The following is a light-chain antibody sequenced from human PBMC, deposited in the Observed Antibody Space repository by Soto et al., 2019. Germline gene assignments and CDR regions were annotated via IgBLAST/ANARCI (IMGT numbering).Light chain of an antibody. CDR1: QSVSSY. CDR2: DAS. CDR3: QQRSNWPTIT. Sequence: EIVLTQSPGTLSLSPGERATLSCRASQSVSSYLAWYQQKPCQAPRLLIYDASNRATGIPARFSGSGSGTDFTPTISSLEPEDFAVYYCQQRSNWPTITFGQGTRLEIK. J-gene: IGKJ5*01. V-gene: IGKV3-11*01.